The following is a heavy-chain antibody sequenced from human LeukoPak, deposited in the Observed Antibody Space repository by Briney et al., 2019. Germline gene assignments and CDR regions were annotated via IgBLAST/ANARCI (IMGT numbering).Heavy chain of an antibody. D-gene: IGHD2-2*01. V-gene: IGHV3-21*01. CDR1: GFSFSSYN. J-gene: IGHJ4*02. CDR3: ARAPTVLVGYCSSSSCQADY. CDR2: ISMSGGYI. Sequence: GGSLRLSCVASGFSFSSYNMNWVRQAPGKGLEWVSAISMSGGYIYYTDSVKGRFTISRDNAENSLYLQMNSLRVEDTAVYYCARAPTVLVGYCSSSSCQADYWGQGTLVTVSS.